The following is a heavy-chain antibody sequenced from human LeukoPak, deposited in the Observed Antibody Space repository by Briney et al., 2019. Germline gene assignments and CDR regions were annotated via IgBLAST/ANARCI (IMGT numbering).Heavy chain of an antibody. CDR3: ARGRGMLATMNY. J-gene: IGHJ4*02. Sequence: PSETLSLTCAVYGGSFSGYYWSWIRQPPGKGLEWIGEINHSGSTNYNPSPKSRVTISVDTSKNQFSLKLSSVTAADTAVYYCARGRGMLATMNYWGQGTLVTVSS. CDR2: INHSGST. CDR1: GGSFSGYY. D-gene: IGHD5-24*01. V-gene: IGHV4-34*01.